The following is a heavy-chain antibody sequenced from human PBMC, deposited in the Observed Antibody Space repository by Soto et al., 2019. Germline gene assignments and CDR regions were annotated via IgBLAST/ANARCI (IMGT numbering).Heavy chain of an antibody. Sequence: SVTQSLTWPVSDCSHSSGIYYLSWIRTTPGKGLEWIGTVHHSGNAYYNPSLKSRVTISVDTSKNQFSLKLSSVTAADTALYYCARVGPDVPVTPFGDVIIGSLNLDVWGQGTLVTVSS. J-gene: IGHJ3*01. CDR1: DCSHSSGIYY. V-gene: IGHV4-38-2*02. D-gene: IGHD3-16*02. CDR2: VHHSGNA. CDR3: ARVGPDVPVTPFGDVIIGSLNLDV.